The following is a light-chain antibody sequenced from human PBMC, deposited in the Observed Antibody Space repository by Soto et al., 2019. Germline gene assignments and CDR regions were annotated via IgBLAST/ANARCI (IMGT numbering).Light chain of an antibody. CDR1: QGIRNE. CDR2: SAS. J-gene: IGKJ1*01. CDR3: LQDFTYPRT. V-gene: IGKV1-6*01. Sequence: AIPMTQSPTSVSASVGDRVTITCRASQGIRNELGWYQQKPGKAPKLLIYSASSLQSGVPSRFSASGSGTDFILTISGLQPEDFATYFCLQDFTYPRTFGQGTKV.